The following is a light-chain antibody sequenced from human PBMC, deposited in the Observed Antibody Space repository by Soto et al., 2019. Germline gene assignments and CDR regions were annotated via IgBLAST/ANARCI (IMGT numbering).Light chain of an antibody. V-gene: IGKV3-11*01. J-gene: IGKJ4*01. Sequence: EIVLTQSPGTLSLSPGERATLSCRATQSVSSYLAWYQQKPGQAPRLLICDATDRAPGIPARFSGSGSETDFTLTISSLEPEDFAVYYCQQRSNWPSLTFGGGTKVDIK. CDR2: DAT. CDR3: QQRSNWPSLT. CDR1: QSVSSY.